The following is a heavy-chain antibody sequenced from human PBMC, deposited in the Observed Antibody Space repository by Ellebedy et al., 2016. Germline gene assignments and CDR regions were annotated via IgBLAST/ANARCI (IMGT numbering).Heavy chain of an antibody. CDR1: GGSISSSSYY. CDR3: ARGSGIQLRIFDY. CDR2: IYYSGST. J-gene: IGHJ4*02. D-gene: IGHD5-18*01. Sequence: SETLSLTCTVSGGSISSSSYYWGWIRQPPGKGLEWIGSIYYSGSTYYNPSLKSRVTISVDTSKNQFSLKLSSVTAADTAVYYCARGSGIQLRIFDYWGQGTLVTVSS. V-gene: IGHV4-39*01.